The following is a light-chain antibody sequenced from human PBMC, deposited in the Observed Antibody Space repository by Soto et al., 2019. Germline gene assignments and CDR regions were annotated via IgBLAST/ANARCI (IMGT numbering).Light chain of an antibody. CDR3: QQYNNWPRM. CDR1: QGVSTN. Sequence: ETVMTQSPATLSVSTGASATLSCRASQGVSTNLAWYQQKPGQVPRSLIYGASTRATEIPARFSGSGSGTEFTLTIDSLQSEDFAVYYCQQYNNWPRMFGQGTKVDIK. CDR2: GAS. V-gene: IGKV3-15*01. J-gene: IGKJ1*01.